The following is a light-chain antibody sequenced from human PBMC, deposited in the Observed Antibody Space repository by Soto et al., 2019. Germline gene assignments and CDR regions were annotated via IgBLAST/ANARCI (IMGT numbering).Light chain of an antibody. CDR1: SSNIGAGYD. J-gene: IGLJ2*01. V-gene: IGLV1-40*01. Sequence: QSVLTQPPSVSGAPGQRVTISCTGSSSNIGAGYDVHWYQQLPGTAPKLLIYGNSNRPSGVPDRFSGSKSGTSASLAINGLQAEDEADYYCQSYDSSLSAVFGGGTKLTVL. CDR3: QSYDSSLSAV. CDR2: GNS.